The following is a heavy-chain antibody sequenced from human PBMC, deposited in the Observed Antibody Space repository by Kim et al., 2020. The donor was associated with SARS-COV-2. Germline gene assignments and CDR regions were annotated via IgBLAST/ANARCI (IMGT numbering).Heavy chain of an antibody. CDR3: ARRYSYGFRARYFDL. D-gene: IGHD5-18*01. CDR2: IYYSGST. Sequence: SETLSLTCTVSGGSISSSSYYWGWIRQPPGKGLEWIGSIYYSGSTYYNPSLKSRVTISVDTSKNQFSLKLSSVTAADTAVYYCARRYSYGFRARYFDLWGRGTLVTVSS. V-gene: IGHV4-39*01. CDR1: GGSISSSSYY. J-gene: IGHJ2*01.